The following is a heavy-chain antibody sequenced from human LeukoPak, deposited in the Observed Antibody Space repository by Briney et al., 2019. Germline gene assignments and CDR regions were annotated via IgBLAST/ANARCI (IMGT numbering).Heavy chain of an antibody. Sequence: GGSLRLSCAASGFTFSGYILNWVRQAPGKGLEWVSYISGSGTTIYYADSVKGRFTISRDKAKNSIYLQMNSLTDEDTAVYYCARDAGYSSGWSHWYLDLWGRGTLVTVSS. CDR1: GFTFSGYI. CDR3: ARDAGYSSGWSHWYLDL. D-gene: IGHD6-19*01. V-gene: IGHV3-48*02. J-gene: IGHJ2*01. CDR2: ISGSGTTI.